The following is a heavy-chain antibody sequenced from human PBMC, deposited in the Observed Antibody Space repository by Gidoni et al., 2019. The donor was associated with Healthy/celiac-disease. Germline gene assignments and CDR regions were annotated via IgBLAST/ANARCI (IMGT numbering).Heavy chain of an antibody. CDR2: ISSSSSYI. Sequence: EVQLVESGGGLVKPGGSLSLSCAASGFTFSSYSMNWVRQAPGKGLEWVSSISSSSSYIYYADSVKGRFTISRDNAKNSLYLQMNSLRAEDTAVYYCARAKKLRDYFDYWGQGTLVTVSS. J-gene: IGHJ4*02. V-gene: IGHV3-21*01. CDR1: GFTFSSYS. CDR3: ARAKKLRDYFDY. D-gene: IGHD2-15*01.